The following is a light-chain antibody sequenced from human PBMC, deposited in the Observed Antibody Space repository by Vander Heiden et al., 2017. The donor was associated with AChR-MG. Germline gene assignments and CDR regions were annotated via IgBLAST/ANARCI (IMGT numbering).Light chain of an antibody. V-gene: IGLV1-47*01. CDR2: RSN. J-gene: IGLJ2*01. CDR1: GSNIGSNH. CDR3: AAWDDSLTGVV. Sequence: QSVLTQPPSASGTPGQRVTISCSGSGSNIGSNHVYWYQQLPRTAPKLLIYRSNQRPSGVPDRFSGSKSGTSASLAISGLRSEDEADYYCAAWDDSLTGVVFGGGTKLTGL.